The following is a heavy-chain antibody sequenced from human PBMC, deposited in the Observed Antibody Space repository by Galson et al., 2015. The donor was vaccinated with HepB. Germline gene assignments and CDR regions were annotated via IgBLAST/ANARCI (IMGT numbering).Heavy chain of an antibody. D-gene: IGHD2-15*01. J-gene: IGHJ4*02. V-gene: IGHV3-53*01. Sequence: SLRLSCAASGFTVTKNHMTWVRQAPGKGLEWLSIIYSVGTTYYADSVKGRFTISRDNSKNTLYLQMNSLRAGDTAIYYCLGFPGYWGQGTLVTVSS. CDR1: GFTVTKNH. CDR3: LGFPGY. CDR2: IYSVGTT.